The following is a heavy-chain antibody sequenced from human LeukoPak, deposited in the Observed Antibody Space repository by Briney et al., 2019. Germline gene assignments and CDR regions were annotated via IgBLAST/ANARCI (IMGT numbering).Heavy chain of an antibody. CDR2: ISGSGSTT. Sequence: GGSLRLSCAASGFTFSSNAMNWVRQALGKGLEWVSYISGSGSTTYYADSVKGRLPISRDNAKNTLYLQMDSLRGEDTAIYYCAKDPPTVVANAFHIWGQGTMVTVSS. CDR3: AKDPPTVVANAFHI. J-gene: IGHJ3*02. V-gene: IGHV3-23*01. CDR1: GFTFSSNA. D-gene: IGHD4-17*01.